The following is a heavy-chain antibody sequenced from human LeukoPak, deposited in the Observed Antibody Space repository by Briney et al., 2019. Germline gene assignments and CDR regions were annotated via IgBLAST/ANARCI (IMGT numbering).Heavy chain of an antibody. CDR2: ISWNSGSI. Sequence: PGGSLRLSCAASGFIFDDYAMHWVRQAPGKGLEWVSGISWNSGSIGYADSVKGRFTISRDNAKNSLYLQMNSLRAEDMALYYCAKAPIRGYSYGYFDYWGQGTLVTVSS. CDR3: AKAPIRGYSYGYFDY. V-gene: IGHV3-9*03. CDR1: GFIFDDYA. D-gene: IGHD5-18*01. J-gene: IGHJ4*02.